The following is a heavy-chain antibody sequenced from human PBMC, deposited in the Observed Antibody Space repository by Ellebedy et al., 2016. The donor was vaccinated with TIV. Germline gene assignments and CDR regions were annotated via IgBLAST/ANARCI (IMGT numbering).Heavy chain of an antibody. CDR1: GGSFIGYY. V-gene: IGHV4-34*01. CDR3: ARGGDYGGVDY. CDR2: INHSGST. D-gene: IGHD4-23*01. J-gene: IGHJ4*02. Sequence: MPSETLSLTFAVYGGSFIGYYWSWIRQPPGKGLEWIGEINHSGSTNYNPSLKSRVTISVDTSKNQFSLKLSAVTAADTAVYYCARGGDYGGVDYWGQGTLVTVSS.